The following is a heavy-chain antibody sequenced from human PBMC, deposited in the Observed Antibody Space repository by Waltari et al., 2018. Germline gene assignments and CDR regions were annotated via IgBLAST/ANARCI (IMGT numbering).Heavy chain of an antibody. V-gene: IGHV4-39*01. J-gene: IGHJ4*02. CDR3: ARLDSPMVRGVLFDY. CDR2: IYYGGSS. D-gene: IGHD3-10*01. Sequence: QLQLQESGPGLVKPSETLSLTCTVSGCSISRSSYYWAWIRQTPAKGLAWIGNIYYGGSSYYNPSLKGRVTISVDTFKNQFSLKVNSVTAADTAVYFCARLDSPMVRGVLFDYWGRGSLVTVSS. CDR1: GCSISRSSYY.